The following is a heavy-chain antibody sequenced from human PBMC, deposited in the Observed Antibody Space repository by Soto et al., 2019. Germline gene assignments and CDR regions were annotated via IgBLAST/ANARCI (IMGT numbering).Heavy chain of an antibody. Sequence: QVQLQESGPGLVKPSETLSLSCSVSGDSISGHYWSWVRQTPGKGLEWIGYMYYSGSTNYNPSLKSRVTISVDTSKNHFSLRLTSVTAADTAVYYCARGPYYDLIWNYYYMDVWGKGTTVTVSS. J-gene: IGHJ6*03. CDR2: MYYSGST. D-gene: IGHD3-16*01. V-gene: IGHV4-59*08. CDR1: GDSISGHY. CDR3: ARGPYYDLIWNYYYMDV.